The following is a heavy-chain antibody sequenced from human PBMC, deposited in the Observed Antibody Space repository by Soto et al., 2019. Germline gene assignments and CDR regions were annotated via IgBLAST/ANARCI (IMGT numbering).Heavy chain of an antibody. V-gene: IGHV4-34*01. J-gene: IGHJ4*02. CDR1: GGSFSGYY. Sequence: SETLSLTCAVYGGSFSGYYWSWIRQPPGKGLEWIGEINHSGSTNYNPSLKSRVTISVDTSKNQFSLKLSSVTAADTAVYYCARRGARMGSSGWYGYFDYWGQGTLVTVSS. D-gene: IGHD6-19*01. CDR2: INHSGST. CDR3: ARRGARMGSSGWYGYFDY.